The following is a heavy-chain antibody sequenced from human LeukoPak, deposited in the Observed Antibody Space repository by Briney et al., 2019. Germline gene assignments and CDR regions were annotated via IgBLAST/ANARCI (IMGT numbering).Heavy chain of an antibody. Sequence: PGRSLRLSCAASGFTFSSYAMHWVRQAPGKWLEWVAVISFDGSNKYYADSVKGRFTISRDNSKNTLYLQMNSLRAEDTAVYSCARGTYCSGGSCYSYYYYYGMDVRGQGTTVTVSS. D-gene: IGHD2-15*01. CDR1: GFTFSSYA. CDR3: ARGTYCSGGSCYSYYYYYGMDV. V-gene: IGHV3-30-3*01. CDR2: ISFDGSNK. J-gene: IGHJ6*02.